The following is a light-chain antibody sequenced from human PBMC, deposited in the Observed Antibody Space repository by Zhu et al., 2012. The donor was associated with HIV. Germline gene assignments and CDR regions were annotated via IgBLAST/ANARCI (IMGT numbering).Light chain of an antibody. CDR2: GAS. J-gene: IGKJ4*01. Sequence: EIVLTQSPGTLSLSPGERATLSCRASQSVSNNYLAWYLQKPGQAPRLLIYGASIRATGIPDRFSGSGSGTDFTLTISRLEPEDFAVYYCQQYGRSTTFGGGTKVEIK. CDR1: QSVSNNY. CDR3: QQYGRSTT. V-gene: IGKV3-20*01.